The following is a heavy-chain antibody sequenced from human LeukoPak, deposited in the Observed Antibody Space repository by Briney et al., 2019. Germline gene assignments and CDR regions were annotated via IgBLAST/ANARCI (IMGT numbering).Heavy chain of an antibody. Sequence: GGSLRLSCSASGFTFSSYAMHWVRQAPGKGLEYVSAISGNGGATYYADSVKGRFTISRDNSRNTLYLQMSSLRTEDTAMYYCVERTGTYGYDNWGQGTLVTVSS. CDR1: GFTFSSYA. CDR3: VERTGTYGYDN. D-gene: IGHD3-9*01. J-gene: IGHJ4*02. CDR2: ISGNGGAT. V-gene: IGHV3-64D*06.